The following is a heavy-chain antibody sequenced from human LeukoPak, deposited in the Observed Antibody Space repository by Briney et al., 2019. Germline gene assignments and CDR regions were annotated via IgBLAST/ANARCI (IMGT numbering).Heavy chain of an antibody. J-gene: IGHJ6*03. Sequence: SETLSLTCTVSGGSISSSSYYWGWIRQPPGKGLEWIGSIYYSGSTYYNPSLKSRVTISVDTSKNQFSLKLSSVTAADTAVYYCARVAPIITMVRGVPWYYYYYMDVWGKGTTVTVSS. CDR1: GGSISSSSYY. V-gene: IGHV4-39*07. CDR2: IYYSGST. D-gene: IGHD3-10*01. CDR3: ARVAPIITMVRGVPWYYYYYMDV.